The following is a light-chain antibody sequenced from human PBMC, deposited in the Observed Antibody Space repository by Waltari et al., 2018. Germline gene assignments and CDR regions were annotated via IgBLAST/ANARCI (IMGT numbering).Light chain of an antibody. CDR3: AAWDDSLGGVV. J-gene: IGLJ3*02. Sequence: QSVLTQPPSASGTPGQRVTISCSGSSPNIGRNYVYWYHQLPGMGPQRLIYGNNQRPSGVPDRFSASKSGTSASLAISGLRSEDEADYYCAAWDDSLGGVVFGGGTKLTVL. V-gene: IGLV1-47*01. CDR2: GNN. CDR1: SPNIGRNY.